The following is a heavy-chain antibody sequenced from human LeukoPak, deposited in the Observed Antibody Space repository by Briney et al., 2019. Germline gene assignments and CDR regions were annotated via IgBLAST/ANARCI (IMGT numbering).Heavy chain of an antibody. CDR2: ITHSGGT. CDR1: GVSITSGNW. Sequence: PSETLSLTCGVSGVSITSGNWWSWVRQPPGKGLEWIAEITHSGGTNYNPSLMSRVTTSVDTSNNRFFLKLSSVTAADTAVYYCARAHFGQGGAFDQWGQGTLVTVSS. CDR3: ARAHFGQGGAFDQ. J-gene: IGHJ4*02. D-gene: IGHD3-16*01. V-gene: IGHV4-4*02.